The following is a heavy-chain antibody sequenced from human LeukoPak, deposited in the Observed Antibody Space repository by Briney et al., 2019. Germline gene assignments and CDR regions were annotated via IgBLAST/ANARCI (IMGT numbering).Heavy chain of an antibody. CDR3: ARSPDGFDY. V-gene: IGHV3-7*01. Sequence: GGPRRLPCAPSGSPFSSYGMTWSRQAPGRGLEGVANIKPDENEKYYVDSVKGRFTISRDNAKNSLYLQMNSPRAEDTAVYYCARSPDGFDYWGQGALVTVSS. D-gene: IGHD1-14*01. J-gene: IGHJ4*02. CDR2: IKPDENEK. CDR1: GSPFSSYG.